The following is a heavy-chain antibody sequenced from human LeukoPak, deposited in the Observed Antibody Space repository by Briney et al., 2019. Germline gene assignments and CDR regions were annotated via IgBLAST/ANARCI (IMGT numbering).Heavy chain of an antibody. J-gene: IGHJ5*02. CDR3: ARGTIEGFDP. D-gene: IGHD1-7*01. V-gene: IGHV1-46*01. CDR2: INPSGGSA. Sequence: ASVEVSYKASGYTFTRDYIHWVRQVFGQGLEWMGIINPSGGSATYAQKFQGRVTMTREMSTSTVYMELSSLKSEDTAVYYCARGTIEGFDPWGQGTLVTVSS. CDR1: GYTFTRDY.